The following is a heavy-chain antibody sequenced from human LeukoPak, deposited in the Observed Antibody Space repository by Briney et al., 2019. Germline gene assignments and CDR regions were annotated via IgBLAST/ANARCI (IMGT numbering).Heavy chain of an antibody. CDR2: IYYSGST. CDR3: AWGVITKGFDH. J-gene: IGHJ4*02. D-gene: IGHD3-10*01. Sequence: SETLSLTCTVSGGSISSSSYYWGWIRQPPGKGLEWIGSIYYSGSTYYNPSLKSRVTISVDTSKNQFSLKLSSVTAADTAVYYCAWGVITKGFDHWGQGTLVTVSS. CDR1: GGSISSSSYY. V-gene: IGHV4-39*07.